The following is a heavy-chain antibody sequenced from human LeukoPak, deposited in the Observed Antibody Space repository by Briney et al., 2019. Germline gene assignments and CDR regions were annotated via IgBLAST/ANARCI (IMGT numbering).Heavy chain of an antibody. Sequence: SETLSLTCTVSGDSISTYYWSWIRQPPGKGLEWIGEINHSGSTNYTSSLKSRVTLSVDMSKNQFSLKLSSVTAADTAVYYCARRTFGGVIKYWGQGTLVTVSS. CDR1: GDSISTYY. CDR2: INHSGST. CDR3: ARRTFGGVIKY. D-gene: IGHD3-16*02. V-gene: IGHV4-34*01. J-gene: IGHJ4*02.